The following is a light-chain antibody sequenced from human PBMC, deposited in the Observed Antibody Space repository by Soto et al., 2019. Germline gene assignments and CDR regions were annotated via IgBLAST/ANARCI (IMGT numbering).Light chain of an antibody. CDR3: QSYDSSLRKV. CDR2: GNS. J-gene: IGLJ3*02. CDR1: SSNIGVYD. V-gene: IGLV1-40*01. Sequence: QSVLTQPPSVSGAPGQRVTITCTGSSSNIGVYDVHWYQQLPGTAPKLLIYGNSNRPSGVPDRFSGSKSGTSASLAITGLQAEDEADYYCQSYDSSLRKVFGGGTKLTVL.